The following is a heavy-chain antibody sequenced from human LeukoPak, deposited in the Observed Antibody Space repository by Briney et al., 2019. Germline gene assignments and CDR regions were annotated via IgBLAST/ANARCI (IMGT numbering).Heavy chain of an antibody. Sequence: ASVKVSCKASGYTFTGYYMHGVRQAPGQGLEWMGWISADNGNTNYAQNLQGRVTMTTDTSTSTAYMELRSLRSDDTAVYYCARDVGDTGNPYFFDYWGQGTLVTVSS. D-gene: IGHD2-8*02. V-gene: IGHV1-18*04. CDR2: ISADNGNT. J-gene: IGHJ4*02. CDR3: ARDVGDTGNPYFFDY. CDR1: GYTFTGYY.